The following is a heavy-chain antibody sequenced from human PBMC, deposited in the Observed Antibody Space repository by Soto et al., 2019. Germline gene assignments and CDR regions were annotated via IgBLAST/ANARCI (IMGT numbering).Heavy chain of an antibody. Sequence: KLLESGGQLIQPGGSLRLSCAGTGFNFGGYAMSRVRQAPGKGLEWVSTLSGDGSRAYYADSVRGRFTVSRDNSKSTLYLRMNSLRADDTAIYYCAKRGGYAISFYDSWGQGTLVSVSS. J-gene: IGHJ4*02. CDR3: AKRGGYAISFYDS. CDR1: GFNFGGYA. CDR2: LSGDGSRA. D-gene: IGHD3-16*01. V-gene: IGHV3-23*01.